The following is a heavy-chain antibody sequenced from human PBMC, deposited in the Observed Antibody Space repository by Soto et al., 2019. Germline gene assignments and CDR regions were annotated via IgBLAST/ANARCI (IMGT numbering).Heavy chain of an antibody. Sequence: ASVKVSCKASGYTFTSYAMHWVRQAPGQRLEWMGWINAGNGNTKYSQKFQGRVTFTRDTSASTAYMEVTSLTSEDTAIYFCARDRLAFTTIASLSWFDPWGQGTLVTVSS. D-gene: IGHD3-22*01. V-gene: IGHV1-3*01. J-gene: IGHJ5*02. CDR3: ARDRLAFTTIASLSWFDP. CDR2: INAGNGNT. CDR1: GYTFTSYA.